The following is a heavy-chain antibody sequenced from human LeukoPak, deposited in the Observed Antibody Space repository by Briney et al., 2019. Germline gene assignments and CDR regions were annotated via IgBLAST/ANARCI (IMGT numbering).Heavy chain of an antibody. J-gene: IGHJ4*02. CDR3: ARGAYDSSGYHNY. V-gene: IGHV1-69*05. CDR1: GGTFSSYA. Sequence: ASVKVSCKASGGTFSSYAISWVRQAPGQGLEWMGRIIPIFGTANYAQKFQGRVTITTDESTSTAYMELSSLRSEDTAVYCCARGAYDSSGYHNYWGQGTLVTVSS. D-gene: IGHD3-22*01. CDR2: IIPIFGTA.